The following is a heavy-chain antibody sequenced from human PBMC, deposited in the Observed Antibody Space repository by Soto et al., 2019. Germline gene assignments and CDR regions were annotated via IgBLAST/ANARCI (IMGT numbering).Heavy chain of an antibody. V-gene: IGHV3-21*06. CDR3: ARGAALAGKLDL. Sequence: GSLRLSCEASGFTFTIDSMTWVRQAPGKGLEWVSSISSHGRDIFYADSVKGFTISRDNAKDSLHLQMNSLTGEDSAVYYCARGAALAGKLDLWGQGTLVTVSS. CDR2: ISSHGRDI. CDR1: GFTFTIDS. J-gene: IGHJ4*02. D-gene: IGHD6-19*01.